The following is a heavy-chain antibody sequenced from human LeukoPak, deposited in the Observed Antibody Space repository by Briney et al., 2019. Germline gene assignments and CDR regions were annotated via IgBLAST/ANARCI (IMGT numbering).Heavy chain of an antibody. CDR3: AKGGGSSCYSPSDY. D-gene: IGHD2-15*01. CDR1: GFTFSSYA. Sequence: PGGSLRPSCGGSGFTFSSYAMSWVRQAPGKGLEWVSAISGSGTDTFYANSVKGRFTISRDNPKNTLYLQMNSLRAEDTAVYYCAKGGGSSCYSPSDYWGQGTLVTVSS. CDR2: ISGSGTDT. V-gene: IGHV3-23*01. J-gene: IGHJ4*02.